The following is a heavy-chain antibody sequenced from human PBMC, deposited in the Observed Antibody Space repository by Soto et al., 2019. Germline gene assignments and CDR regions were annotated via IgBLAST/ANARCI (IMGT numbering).Heavy chain of an antibody. D-gene: IGHD3-10*01. Sequence: GASVKASCQASGSTFPSYGISWVRQASGQGLEWMGWISAYNGNTNYAQKLQGRVTLTTDTSTSTSYMERKSLRSHDTAVDFCTWCRSFGNNGFDPWGDRTLVTVTS. CDR1: GSTFPSYG. CDR2: ISAYNGNT. CDR3: TWCRSFGNNGFDP. J-gene: IGHJ5*02. V-gene: IGHV1-18*04.